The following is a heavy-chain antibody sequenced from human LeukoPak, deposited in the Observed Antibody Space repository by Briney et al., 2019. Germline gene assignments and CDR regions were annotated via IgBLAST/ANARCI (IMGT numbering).Heavy chain of an antibody. CDR1: GFTFSSYA. D-gene: IGHD6-13*01. J-gene: IGHJ4*02. Sequence: GGSLRLSCAASGFTFSSYAMSWVRQAPGKGLEWVSAISGSSSSTYYADSVKGRFTISRDNSKNTLYLQMNSLRAEDTAVYYCAREHSSSWCFDFWGQGTLVTVSS. V-gene: IGHV3-23*01. CDR3: AREHSSSWCFDF. CDR2: ISGSSSST.